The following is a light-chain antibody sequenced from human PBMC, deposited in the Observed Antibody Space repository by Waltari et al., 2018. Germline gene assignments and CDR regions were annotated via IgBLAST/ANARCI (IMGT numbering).Light chain of an antibody. Sequence: QSALTQPPSVSRSLGQSVTISCTGTSSDIGDFDAVSWYHQHSGTAPRLLIYAVNKRPSGVSDLFSGSKSANTASLTISGLQAEDEGDYYCCSFRSRSTLIFGGGTHLTVL. CDR3: CSFRSRSTLI. CDR2: AVN. CDR1: SSDIGDFDA. J-gene: IGLJ2*01. V-gene: IGLV2-18*02.